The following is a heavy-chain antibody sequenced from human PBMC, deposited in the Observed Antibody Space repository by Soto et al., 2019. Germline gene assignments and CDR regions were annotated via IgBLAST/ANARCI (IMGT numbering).Heavy chain of an antibody. D-gene: IGHD6-6*01. CDR2: VSSSSSST. Sequence: GGSLRLSCAASGFTFSSYSMNWVRQAPGKGLEWVSSVSSSSSSTYYADSVKGRFTISRDNSKNTLYLQMNSLRAEDTAVYYCARVPSDRAARGAFDIWGQGTMVTVSS. V-gene: IGHV3-21*04. J-gene: IGHJ3*02. CDR3: ARVPSDRAARGAFDI. CDR1: GFTFSSYS.